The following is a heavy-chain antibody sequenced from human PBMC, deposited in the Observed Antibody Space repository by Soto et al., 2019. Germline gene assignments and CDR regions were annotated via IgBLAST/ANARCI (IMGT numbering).Heavy chain of an antibody. J-gene: IGHJ4*02. D-gene: IGHD4-17*01. CDR2: IYHSGST. Sequence: QLQLQESGSGLVKPSQTLSLTCAVSGGSISSGGYSWSWIRQPPGKGLEWIGYIYHSGSTYYNPSLTSRVTRSADRSKSLCSLKRGSVTAADTAVDDGAAGGGLPRCYWGQGTLVTVSS. CDR1: GGSISSGGYS. V-gene: IGHV4-30-2*01. CDR3: AAGGGLPRCY.